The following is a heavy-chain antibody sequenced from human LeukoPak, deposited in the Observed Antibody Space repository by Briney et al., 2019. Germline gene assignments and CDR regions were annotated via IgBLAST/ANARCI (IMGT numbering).Heavy chain of an antibody. D-gene: IGHD4-11*01. J-gene: IGHJ5*02. V-gene: IGHV3-53*01. Sequence: PGGSLRLSCAASGLTVSSNYMSWVRQAPGKGLEWVSVIYSGGSTYYADSVKGRFTISRDNSKNTLYLQMNSLRAEDTAVYYCARVPVTTYRWFDPWGQGTLVTVSS. CDR3: ARVPVTTYRWFDP. CDR1: GLTVSSNY. CDR2: IYSGGST.